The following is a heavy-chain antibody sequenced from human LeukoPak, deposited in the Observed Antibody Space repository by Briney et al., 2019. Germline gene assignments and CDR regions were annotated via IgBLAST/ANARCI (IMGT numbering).Heavy chain of an antibody. J-gene: IGHJ3*02. CDR1: GDIVSSNSAA. Sequence: SQTLSLTCAISGDIVSSNSAAWNWIRQSPSRGLEWLGRTYYRSKWYNDYAVSVKSRITISPDTSKNQFSLQLNSVTPEDTAVYYCAAGDYGDYVGAFDIWGQGTMVTVSS. D-gene: IGHD4-17*01. V-gene: IGHV6-1*01. CDR2: TYYRSKWYN. CDR3: AAGDYGDYVGAFDI.